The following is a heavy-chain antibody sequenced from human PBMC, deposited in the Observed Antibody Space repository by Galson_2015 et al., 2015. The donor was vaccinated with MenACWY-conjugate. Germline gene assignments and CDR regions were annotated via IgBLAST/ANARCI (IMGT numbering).Heavy chain of an antibody. Sequence: QSGAEVKKPGESLRISCKASGYSFTNYWITWVRQMPGKGLEWMGRIDPSDSYTNYSPSFQGRVTISADKSISTAYLQWSSLKASDTAMYYCARHSIRLFGVITETDYWGQGTLVTVSS. J-gene: IGHJ4*02. CDR1: GYSFTNYW. CDR3: ARHSIRLFGVITETDY. V-gene: IGHV5-10-1*01. CDR2: IDPSDSYT. D-gene: IGHD3-3*01.